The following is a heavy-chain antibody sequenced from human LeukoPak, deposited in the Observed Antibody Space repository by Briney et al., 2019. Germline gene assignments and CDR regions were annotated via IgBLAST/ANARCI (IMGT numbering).Heavy chain of an antibody. CDR1: GGSFSGYY. CDR2: INHSGST. J-gene: IGHJ1*01. D-gene: IGHD6-13*01. CDR3: ARRYSSSWYFFQH. V-gene: IGHV4-34*01. Sequence: NPSETLSLTCAVYGGSFSGYYWSWIRQPPGKGLEWIGEINHSGSTNYNPSLKSRVTISVDTSKNQFSLKLSSVTAADTAVYYCARRYSSSWYFFQHWGQGTLVTVSS.